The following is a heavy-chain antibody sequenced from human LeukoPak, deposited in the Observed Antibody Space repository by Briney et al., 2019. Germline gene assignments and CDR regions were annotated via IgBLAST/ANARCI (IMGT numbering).Heavy chain of an antibody. D-gene: IGHD3-22*01. CDR1: GGSISSGGYY. Sequence: SETLSLTCTVSGGSISSGGYYWSWIRQHPGKGLEWIGYIYYSGSTYYNPSLKSRVTISVDTSKNQFSLKLSSVTAADTAVYYCAKFSGDITMIVVVIGEFDYWGQGTLVTVSS. J-gene: IGHJ4*02. V-gene: IGHV4-31*03. CDR2: IYYSGST. CDR3: AKFSGDITMIVVVIGEFDY.